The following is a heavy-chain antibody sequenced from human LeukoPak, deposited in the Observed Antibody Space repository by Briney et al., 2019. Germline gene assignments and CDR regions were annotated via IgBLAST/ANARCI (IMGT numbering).Heavy chain of an antibody. CDR1: GYTFTGYY. V-gene: IGHV1-2*02. Sequence: GAPVKVSCKASGYTFTGYYMHWVRQAPGQGLEWMGWINPNSGGTNYAQKFQGRVTMTRDTSISTAYMELSRLRSDDTAVYYCASLDKGNDVVFDYWGQGTLVTVSS. CDR3: ASLDKGNDVVFDY. CDR2: INPNSGGT. D-gene: IGHD1-1*01. J-gene: IGHJ4*02.